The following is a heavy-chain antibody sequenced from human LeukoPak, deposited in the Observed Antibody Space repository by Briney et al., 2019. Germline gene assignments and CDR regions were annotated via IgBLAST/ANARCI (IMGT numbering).Heavy chain of an antibody. Sequence: PGGSLRLSCAASGFTFSSYSMNWVRQAPGKGLEWIGSIYYSGSTYYNPSLKSRVTISVDTSKNQFSLKLSSVTAADTAVYYCASINNNLYSSGWYFDYWGQGTLVTVSS. D-gene: IGHD6-19*01. V-gene: IGHV4-59*05. CDR2: IYYSGST. CDR1: GFTFSSYSMN. J-gene: IGHJ4*02. CDR3: ASINNNLYSSGWYFDY.